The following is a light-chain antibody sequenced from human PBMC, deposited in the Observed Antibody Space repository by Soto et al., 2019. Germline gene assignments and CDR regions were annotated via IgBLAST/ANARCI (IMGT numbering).Light chain of an antibody. CDR1: RSIAANY. J-gene: IGKJ1*01. V-gene: IGKV3-20*01. CDR3: QQYGSSPWT. CDR2: GAS. Sequence: IVLTQSPGTLSLSPGDRATLSCRASRSIAANYSAWFQQKPGQAPRLLIYGASNRATGIPDRFSGSGSGTDFTLTISRLEPEDFAVYYCQQYGSSPWTFGRGTKVEI.